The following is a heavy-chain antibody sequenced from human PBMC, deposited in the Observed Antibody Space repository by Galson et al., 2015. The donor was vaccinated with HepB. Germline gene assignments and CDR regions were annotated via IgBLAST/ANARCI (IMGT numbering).Heavy chain of an antibody. V-gene: IGHV5-51*01. D-gene: IGHD3-9*01. CDR2: IYPGDSDT. Sequence: QSGAEVKKPGESLKISCKGSGYSFTSYWIGWVRQMPGNGLEWMGIIYPGDSDTRYSPSFQGQVTISADKSISTAYLQWSSLKASDTAMYYCARRDILTGYSLYYFDYWGQGTLVTVPS. J-gene: IGHJ4*02. CDR3: ARRDILTGYSLYYFDY. CDR1: GYSFTSYW.